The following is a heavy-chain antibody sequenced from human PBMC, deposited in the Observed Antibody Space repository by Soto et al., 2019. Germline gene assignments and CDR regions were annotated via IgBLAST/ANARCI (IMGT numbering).Heavy chain of an antibody. J-gene: IGHJ5*02. CDR1: GGSINSDEYS. CDR2: ISYTGTT. CDR3: AREHLDTVTDS. D-gene: IGHD4-17*01. Sequence: QVRLQESGPGLVKPSETLSLTCLVSGGSINSDEYSWSWIRQPPGKGLEWIGYISYTGTTYYNPSLKSRVTISPDTSENQFSLKLTSVTAADTAVYYCAREHLDTVTDSWGQGTLVTVSS. V-gene: IGHV4-30-4*01.